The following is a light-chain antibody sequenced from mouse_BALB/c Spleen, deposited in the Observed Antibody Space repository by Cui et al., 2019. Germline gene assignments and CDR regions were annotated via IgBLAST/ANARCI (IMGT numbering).Light chain of an antibody. CDR3: QQRSSYPLT. CDR2: STS. CDR1: SSVSY. V-gene: IGKV4-57*01. J-gene: IGKJ5*01. Sequence: HIVLPQSPAIMSASPGEKVTITRSASSSVSYMHWFQQKPGTSPKLWIYSTSNLAAGVPARFSGSGSGTSYSLTISRMEAEDAATYYCQQRSSYPLTFGAGTKLELK.